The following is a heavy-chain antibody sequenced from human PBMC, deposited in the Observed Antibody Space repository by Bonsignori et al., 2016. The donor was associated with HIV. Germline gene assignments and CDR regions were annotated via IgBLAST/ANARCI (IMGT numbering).Heavy chain of an antibody. CDR2: IYPGDSDT. D-gene: IGHD1-14*01. J-gene: IGHJ3*02. V-gene: IGHV5-51*01. Sequence: VRQMPGKGLEWMGIIYPGDSDTRYSPSFQGQVTISADKSISTAYLQWSSLKASDTAMYYCARHKTVEIDAFDIWGQGTMVTVSS. CDR3: ARHKTVEIDAFDI.